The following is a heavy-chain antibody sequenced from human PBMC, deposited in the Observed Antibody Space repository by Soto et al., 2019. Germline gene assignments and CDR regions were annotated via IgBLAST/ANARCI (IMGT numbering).Heavy chain of an antibody. V-gene: IGHV3-23*01. J-gene: IGHJ5*02. CDR1: GFPFSSRA. D-gene: IGHD2-15*01. CDR2: ISGSGTIT. Sequence: EVQLLESGGGLVQPGGSLRLSCAASGFPFSSRAMSWVRQAPGKGLEWVSAISGSGTITYYADSVKGRFTISRDTSKNTNYLQMNSLRADDTAVYYCAKWARNCSGADCRAWGQGTLVTVSS. CDR3: AKWARNCSGADCRA.